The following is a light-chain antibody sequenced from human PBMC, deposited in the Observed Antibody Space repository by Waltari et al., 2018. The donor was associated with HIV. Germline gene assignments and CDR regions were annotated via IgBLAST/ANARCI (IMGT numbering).Light chain of an antibody. V-gene: IGLV2-14*01. Sequence: QSALAQPASVSGSPGQSITISCTGTSSDVGRYNFASWYQQHPGKAPKLMIYEVSNRPSGVSYRFSGSKSGNTASLTISGLQAEDDADYYCSSYTNTTTLVLFGGGTKLTVL. CDR2: EVS. CDR3: SSYTNTTTLVL. CDR1: SSDVGRYNF. J-gene: IGLJ2*01.